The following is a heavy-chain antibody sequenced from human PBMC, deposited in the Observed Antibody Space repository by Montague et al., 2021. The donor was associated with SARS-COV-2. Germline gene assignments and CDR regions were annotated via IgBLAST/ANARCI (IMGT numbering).Heavy chain of an antibody. CDR1: GGSISSNF. V-gene: IGHV4-59*01. CDR3: ARTRGYDPLIDF. Sequence: SETLSLTCTVSGGSISSNFWSWIRQPPGKGLEWIGYIYYSESTNXNPSLKSRVTISVDTSKKQFSLQLSSVTAADTAVYYCARTRGYDPLIDFWGQGTLVTVSS. D-gene: IGHD5-12*01. CDR2: IYYSEST. J-gene: IGHJ4*02.